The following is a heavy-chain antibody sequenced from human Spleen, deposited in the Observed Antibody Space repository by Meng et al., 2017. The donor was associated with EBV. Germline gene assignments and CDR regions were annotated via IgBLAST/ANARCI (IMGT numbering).Heavy chain of an antibody. CDR1: GYTLTKLS. V-gene: IGHV1-24*01. CDR3: AKAGSETYLGLDS. J-gene: IGHJ4*02. CDR2: FDPEDGQI. D-gene: IGHD2-8*02. Sequence: NLVKSGAGVKKPGASVKVPCKVFGYTLTKLSMHWVRQAPGKGLEWMGGFDPEDGQIFYAQKFQDRVTMTEDTSTDTAYMELSSLRSEDTATYYCAKAGSETYLGLDSWGQGILVTVSS.